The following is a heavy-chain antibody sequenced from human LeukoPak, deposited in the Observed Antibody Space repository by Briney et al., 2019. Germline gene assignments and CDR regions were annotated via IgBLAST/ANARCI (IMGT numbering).Heavy chain of an antibody. CDR1: GYTFTSYG. CDR3: ARTELRGTYYDFWSGYGYGMDV. J-gene: IGHJ6*02. V-gene: IGHV1-18*01. CDR2: ISAYNGNT. Sequence: ASVKVSCKASGYTFTSYGISWVRQAPGQGLEWMGWISAYNGNTNYAQKLQGRVTMTTDTSTSTAYMELRSLRSDDTGVYYCARTELRGTYYDFWSGYGYGMDVWGQGTTVTVSS. D-gene: IGHD3-3*01.